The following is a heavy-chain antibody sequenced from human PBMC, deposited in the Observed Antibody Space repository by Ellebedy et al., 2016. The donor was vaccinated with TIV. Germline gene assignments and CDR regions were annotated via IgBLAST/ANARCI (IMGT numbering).Heavy chain of an antibody. V-gene: IGHV1-2*02. J-gene: IGHJ4*02. Sequence: AASVKVSCKTSGYSFTAYYIHWVRQAPGQGPEWVGWINPDNGVTVYEQKLQGRATITGDTSISTVYMELSSLRSDDTAIYYCVRDLTNPVTGDYWGQGTLVFVSS. D-gene: IGHD4-11*01. CDR2: INPDNGVT. CDR1: GYSFTAYY. CDR3: VRDLTNPVTGDY.